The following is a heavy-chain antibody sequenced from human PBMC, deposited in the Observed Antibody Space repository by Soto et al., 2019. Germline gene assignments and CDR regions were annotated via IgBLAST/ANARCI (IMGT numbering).Heavy chain of an antibody. CDR1: GFPFSRCA. V-gene: IGHV3-23*01. Sequence: EVHLLESGGGLVQPGGSLRLSCAASGFPFSRCAMNWVRQAPGKGLEWVSTISHSDHSTYYADSVKGRFTVPRDNSENTLYLQMNSLRAEDTAIYYCAKRGGDSGWGDFDSWGQGTLVTVSS. CDR2: ISHSDHST. CDR3: AKRGGDSGWGDFDS. D-gene: IGHD6-19*01. J-gene: IGHJ4*02.